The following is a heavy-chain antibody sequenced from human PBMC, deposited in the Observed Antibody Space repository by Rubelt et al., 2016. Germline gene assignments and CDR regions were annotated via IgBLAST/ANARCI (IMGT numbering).Heavy chain of an antibody. CDR2: ISAYNGNT. CDR3: ARDRLLDDSSGGDAFDI. J-gene: IGHJ3*02. Sequence: QVQLVQSGAEVKKPGASVKVSCKASGYTFTSYGISWVRQAPGQGLEWMGWISAYNGNTNYAQKVQGRSTITADKSTSTAYMELSSLRSEDTAVYYCARDRLLDDSSGGDAFDIWGQGTMVTVSS. V-gene: IGHV1-18*01. CDR1: GYTFTSYG. D-gene: IGHD3-22*01.